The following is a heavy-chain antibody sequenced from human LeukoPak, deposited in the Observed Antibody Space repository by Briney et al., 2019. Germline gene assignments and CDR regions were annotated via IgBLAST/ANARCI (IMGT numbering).Heavy chain of an antibody. V-gene: IGHV4-59*01. Sequence: LETLSLTCTVSGASITNYYWSWIRQPPGKGLEWIGYISHTGITNYNPSLESRVIISADTSRNQFSLKLTSMTAADTAVYHCARFRSAADHPDSWGQGTLVTASS. CDR2: ISHTGIT. CDR1: GASITNYY. J-gene: IGHJ4*02. D-gene: IGHD1-14*01. CDR3: ARFRSAADHPDS.